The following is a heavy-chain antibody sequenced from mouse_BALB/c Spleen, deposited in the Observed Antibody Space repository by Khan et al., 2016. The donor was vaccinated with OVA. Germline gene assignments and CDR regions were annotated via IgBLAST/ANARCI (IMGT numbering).Heavy chain of an antibody. V-gene: IGHV1-9*01. CDR2: ILPGSGST. CDR1: GYTFSSYW. Sequence: QVRLQQSGAEVMKLGASVKISCKATGYTFSSYWIEWVKQRPGHGLEWIGEILPGSGSTNYNEKFKGKATFTADTSSNTAYMQLSSLTSEDSAVYYCARTTYYFDYWGQGTTLTVSS. J-gene: IGHJ2*01. CDR3: ARTTYYFDY.